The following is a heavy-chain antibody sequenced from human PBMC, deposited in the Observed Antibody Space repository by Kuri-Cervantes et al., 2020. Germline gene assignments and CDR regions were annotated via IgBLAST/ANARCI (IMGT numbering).Heavy chain of an antibody. J-gene: IGHJ4*02. D-gene: IGHD6-19*01. CDR2: IYYSGST. V-gene: IGHV4-30-4*02. Sequence: SETLSLTCTVSGGSISSGDYYWSWIRQPPGKGLEWIGYIYYSGSTYYNPSLKSRVTISVDTSKNQFSLKLSSVTAADTAVYYCARSGIRYSSGWYGREPRYDYWGQGTLVTVSS. CDR1: GGSISSGDYY. CDR3: ARSGIRYSSGWYGREPRYDY.